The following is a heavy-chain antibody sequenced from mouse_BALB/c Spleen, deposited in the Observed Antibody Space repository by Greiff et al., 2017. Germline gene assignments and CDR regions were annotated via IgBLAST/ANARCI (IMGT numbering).Heavy chain of an antibody. D-gene: IGHD2-1*01. Sequence: VQLQQSGPELVKPGASVKMSCKASGYTFTSYVMHWVKQKPGQGLEWIGYINPYNDGTKYNEKFKGKATLTSDKSSSTAYMEHSSLTSEDSAVYYCAKIYYGNYGDAMDYWGQGTSVTVSS. CDR1: GYTFTSYV. V-gene: IGHV1-14*01. J-gene: IGHJ4*01. CDR2: INPYNDGT. CDR3: AKIYYGNYGDAMDY.